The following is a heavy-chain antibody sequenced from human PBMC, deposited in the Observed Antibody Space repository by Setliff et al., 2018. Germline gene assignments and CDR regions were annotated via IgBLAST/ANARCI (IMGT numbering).Heavy chain of an antibody. V-gene: IGHV1-18*01. Sequence: ASVKVSYKAFGYSFTNYGLNWVRQAPGQGLEWMGWISGYDDNTNYAQHLQGRVTMTTDTSTSTAYMELRSLTSADTAVYYCARGSAKMVALPTANYFDPWGQGTPVTVSS. D-gene: IGHD2-2*01. J-gene: IGHJ5*02. CDR3: ARGSAKMVALPTANYFDP. CDR2: ISGYDDNT. CDR1: GYSFTNYG.